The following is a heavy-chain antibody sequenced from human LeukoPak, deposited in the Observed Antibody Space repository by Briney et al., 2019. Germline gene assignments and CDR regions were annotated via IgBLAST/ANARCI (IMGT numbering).Heavy chain of an antibody. V-gene: IGHV3-30*02. D-gene: IGHD3-10*01. CDR3: AKDPALLSYNRLDY. CDR2: IRYDGSNK. CDR1: GFTFSSYG. J-gene: IGHJ4*02. Sequence: PGGSLRLSCAASGFTFSSYGMHWVRQAPGKGLEWVAFIRYDGSNKYYADSVKGRFTISRDNSKNTLYLQMNSLRAEDTAVYYCAKDPALLSYNRLDYWGQGTLVTVSS.